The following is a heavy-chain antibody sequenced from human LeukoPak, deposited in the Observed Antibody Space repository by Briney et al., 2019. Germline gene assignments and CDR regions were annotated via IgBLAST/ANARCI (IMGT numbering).Heavy chain of an antibody. V-gene: IGHV3-21*01. CDR1: GFTFSSYS. CDR3: ARESDSSGYYCIDY. D-gene: IGHD3-22*01. CDR2: ISINSSYI. Sequence: PGGSLRLSCAASGFTFSSYSMNWVRQAPGKGLEWVSSISINSSYIYYADSVKGRFTISRDNAKNSLYLQMNSLRAEDTAVYYCARESDSSGYYCIDYWGQGTLVTVSS. J-gene: IGHJ4*02.